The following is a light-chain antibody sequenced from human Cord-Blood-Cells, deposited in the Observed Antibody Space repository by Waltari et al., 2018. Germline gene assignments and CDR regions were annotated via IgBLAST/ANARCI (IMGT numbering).Light chain of an antibody. CDR3: QQYNRYSWT. CDR2: KAS. J-gene: IGKJ1*01. V-gene: IGKV1-5*03. CDR1: QSISSW. Sequence: DIQMTQSPSTLSASVGDRVTITCRGSQSISSWLAWSQQKQGKAPKLLIYKASSLESVVPARFSGSRSETEFTLTISSLQPDDFATYYCQQYNRYSWTFGQGTKVEIK.